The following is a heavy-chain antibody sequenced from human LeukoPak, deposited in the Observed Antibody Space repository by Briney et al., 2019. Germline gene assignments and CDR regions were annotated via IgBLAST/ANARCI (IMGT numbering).Heavy chain of an antibody. V-gene: IGHV4-34*01. D-gene: IGHD5-18*01. CDR2: INHSGST. CDR3: ARRRGYSYGTLDY. J-gene: IGHJ4*02. CDR1: GGSFSGYY. Sequence: SETLSLTCAVYGGSFSGYYWSWIRQPPGKGLEWIGEINHSGSTNYNPSLKSRVTISVDTSKNQFSPKLSSVTAADTAVYYCARRRGYSYGTLDYWGQGTLVTVSS.